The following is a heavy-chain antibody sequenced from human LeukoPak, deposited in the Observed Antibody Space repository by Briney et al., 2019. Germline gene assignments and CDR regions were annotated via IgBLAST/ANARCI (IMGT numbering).Heavy chain of an antibody. Sequence: PGGSLRLSCAASGFPFSSYAMSWVRQAPGKGLEWVSAISDSGGSTYYADSVKGHFTISRDNSKNTLYLQMNSLRVEDTAVYYCAKALYDSTGDGYWGQGTLVTISS. V-gene: IGHV3-23*01. CDR2: ISDSGGST. CDR3: AKALYDSTGDGY. CDR1: GFPFSSYA. J-gene: IGHJ4*02. D-gene: IGHD7-27*01.